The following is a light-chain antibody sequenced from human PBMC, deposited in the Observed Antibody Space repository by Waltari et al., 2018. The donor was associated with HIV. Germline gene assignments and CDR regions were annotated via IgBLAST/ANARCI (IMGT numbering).Light chain of an antibody. CDR3: VAWDDSLSGHVE. CDR1: SSNIRSNY. CDR2: RND. J-gene: IGLJ2*01. V-gene: IGLV1-47*01. Sequence: QSILTQPPSASGTPGQRVAISCSGSSSNIRSNYVYWYQQLPGPAPKLLIYRNDQRPSGVPDRFSGSKSGTSASLAISGLRPEDEADYYCVAWDDSLSGHVEFGGGTTLSVL.